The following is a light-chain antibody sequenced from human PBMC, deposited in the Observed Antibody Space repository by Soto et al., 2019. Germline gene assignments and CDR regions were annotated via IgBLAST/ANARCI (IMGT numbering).Light chain of an antibody. J-gene: IGKJ4*01. CDR3: HQYGTSPLT. V-gene: IGKV3-20*01. CDR1: QSVRGTY. Sequence: EIVLTQSPCTLSLSPGERVTLSCRASQSVRGTYLAWYQHKPGQAPRLLIYGASSRATGIPDRFSGSGSGAEVTLTISRLEPEDFAVHFCHQYGTSPLTVGGGTKVDI. CDR2: GAS.